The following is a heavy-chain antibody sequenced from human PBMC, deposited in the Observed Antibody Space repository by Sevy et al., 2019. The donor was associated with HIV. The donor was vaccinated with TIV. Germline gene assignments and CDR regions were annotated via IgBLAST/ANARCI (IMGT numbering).Heavy chain of an antibody. CDR1: GFTFSSYA. CDR2: ISYDGSNK. Sequence: GGSLRLSCAASGFTFSSYAMHWVRQAPGKGLEWVAVISYDGSNKYYADSVKGRFTISIDNSKNTLYLQMNSLRAEDTAVYYCARDFFGAAGTYYYYGMDVWGQGTTVTVSS. CDR3: ARDFFGAAGTYYYYGMDV. D-gene: IGHD6-13*01. V-gene: IGHV3-30-3*01. J-gene: IGHJ6*02.